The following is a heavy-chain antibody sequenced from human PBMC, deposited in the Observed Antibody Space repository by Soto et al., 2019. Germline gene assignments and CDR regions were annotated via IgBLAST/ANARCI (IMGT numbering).Heavy chain of an antibody. CDR2: IYYSGST. CDR1: GGSISSSSYY. V-gene: IGHV4-39*01. J-gene: IGHJ3*02. D-gene: IGHD2-15*01. CDR3: ARRKMVADAFDI. Sequence: QLLESGPGLVKPSETLSLTCTVSGGSISSSSYYWGWIRQPPGKGLEWIGSIYYSGSTYYNPSLKSRVTISVDTSKNQFSLKLSSVTAADTAVYYCARRKMVADAFDIWGQGTMVTVSS.